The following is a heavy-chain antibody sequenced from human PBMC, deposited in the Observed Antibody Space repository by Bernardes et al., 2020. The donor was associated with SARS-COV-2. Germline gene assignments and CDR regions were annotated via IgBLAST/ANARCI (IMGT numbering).Heavy chain of an antibody. CDR2: IYYSGST. CDR1: GGSISSYY. CDR3: ARAGIAASHRTFDY. D-gene: IGHD6-13*01. J-gene: IGHJ4*02. Sequence: SETLSLTCTVSGGSISSYYWSWIRQPPGKGLECIGYIYYSGSTNYNPSLKSRVTISVDTSKNQFSLKLSSVTAADTAVYYCARAGIAASHRTFDYWGQGTLVTVSS. V-gene: IGHV4-59*01.